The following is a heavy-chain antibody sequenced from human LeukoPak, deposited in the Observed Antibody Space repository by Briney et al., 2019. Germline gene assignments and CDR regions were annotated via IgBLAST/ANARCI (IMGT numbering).Heavy chain of an antibody. CDR3: AKDQTIFGVVIIQGMDV. V-gene: IGHV3-30*18. D-gene: IGHD3-3*01. J-gene: IGHJ6*02. Sequence: GGSLRLSCAASGFTFSSYSMNWVRQAPGKGLEWVAVISYDGSNKYYADSVKGRFTISRDNSKNTLYLQMNSLRAEDTAVYYCAKDQTIFGVVIIQGMDVWGQGTTVTVSS. CDR2: ISYDGSNK. CDR1: GFTFSSYS.